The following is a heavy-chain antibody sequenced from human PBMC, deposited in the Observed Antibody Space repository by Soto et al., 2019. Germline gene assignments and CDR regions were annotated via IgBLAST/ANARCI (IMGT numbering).Heavy chain of an antibody. Sequence: SETLSLTCTVSGGSISSGDYYWSWIRQPPGKGLEWIGYIYYSGSTYYNPSLKSRVTISVDTSKNQFSLKLSSVTAADTAVYYCAREGYYDSSGYYGMDVWGQGTTVTVSS. V-gene: IGHV4-30-4*01. CDR3: AREGYYDSSGYYGMDV. J-gene: IGHJ6*02. CDR1: GGSISSGDYY. D-gene: IGHD3-22*01. CDR2: IYYSGST.